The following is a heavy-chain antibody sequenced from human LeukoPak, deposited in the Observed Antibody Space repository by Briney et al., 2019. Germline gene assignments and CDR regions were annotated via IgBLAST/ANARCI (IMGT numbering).Heavy chain of an antibody. Sequence: GGSLRLSCAASGFTFSSYTMNWVRQAPGKGLEWVSYISSGSSTIYYADSVKGRFTISRDNAKNSLYLQMNSLRAEDTAVYYCAELGITMIGGVWGKGTTVTISS. J-gene: IGHJ6*04. D-gene: IGHD3-10*02. CDR1: GFTFSSYT. V-gene: IGHV3-48*01. CDR3: AELGITMIGGV. CDR2: ISSGSSTI.